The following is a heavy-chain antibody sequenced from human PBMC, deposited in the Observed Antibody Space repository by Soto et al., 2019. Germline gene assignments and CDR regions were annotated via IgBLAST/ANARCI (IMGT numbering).Heavy chain of an antibody. Sequence: QVQLVQSGAEVKKPGSSVKVSCKASGGTFSSYTISWVRQAPGQGLEWMGRIIPILGIANYAQKFQGRVTITEDKSTSTAYMELSSLRSEDTAVYYCARGRITGTYPHNDAFDIWGQGTMVTVSS. CDR1: GGTFSSYT. D-gene: IGHD1-7*01. CDR3: ARGRITGTYPHNDAFDI. J-gene: IGHJ3*02. V-gene: IGHV1-69*02. CDR2: IIPILGIA.